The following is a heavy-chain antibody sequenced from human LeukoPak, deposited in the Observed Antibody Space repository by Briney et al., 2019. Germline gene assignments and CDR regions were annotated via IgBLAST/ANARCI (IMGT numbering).Heavy chain of an antibody. CDR2: IIPIFGTA. Sequence: ASVKVSCKASGGTFSSYAISWVRQAPGQGLEWMGGIIPIFGTANYAQKFQGRVTITADKSTSTAYMELSSLRSEDTAGYYCARDLGIVVVPAAMDYWGQGTLVTVSS. D-gene: IGHD2-2*01. V-gene: IGHV1-69*06. CDR3: ARDLGIVVVPAAMDY. J-gene: IGHJ4*02. CDR1: GGTFSSYA.